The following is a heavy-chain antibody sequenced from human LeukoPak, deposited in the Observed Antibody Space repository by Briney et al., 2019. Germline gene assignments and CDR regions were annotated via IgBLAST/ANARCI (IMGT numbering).Heavy chain of an antibody. J-gene: IGHJ4*02. V-gene: IGHV3-23*01. D-gene: IGHD3-3*01. CDR3: AKTINYDYWRQYFDY. CDR2: ISGSGGST. CDR1: GFTFSSYA. Sequence: GGSLRLSCAASGFTFSSYAMSWVRQAPGKGLEWVSAISGSGGSTYYADSVKGRFTISRDNSKNTLYLQMNSLRAEDTAVYNCAKTINYDYWRQYFDYWGQGTLVTVSS.